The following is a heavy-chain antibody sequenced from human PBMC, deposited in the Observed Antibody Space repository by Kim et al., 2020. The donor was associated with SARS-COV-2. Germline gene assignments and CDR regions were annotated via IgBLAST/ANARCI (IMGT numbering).Heavy chain of an antibody. J-gene: IGHJ4*02. CDR3: ARDSVSHPYASPAVAGTYYFDY. D-gene: IGHD6-19*01. CDR1: GGTFSSYA. CDR2: IIPIFGTA. V-gene: IGHV1-69*13. Sequence: SVKVSCKASGGTFSSYAISWVRQAPGQVLEWMGGIIPIFGTANYAQKFQGRVTITADESTSTAYMELSSLRSEDTAVYYCARDSVSHPYASPAVAGTYYFDYWGQGTLVTVSS.